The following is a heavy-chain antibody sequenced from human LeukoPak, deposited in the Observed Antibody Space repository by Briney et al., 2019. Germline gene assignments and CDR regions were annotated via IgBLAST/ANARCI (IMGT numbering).Heavy chain of an antibody. CDR1: GLTLSSYW. J-gene: IGHJ5*02. Sequence: GGSLRLSCAASGLTLSSYWMHWGPQAPGKGLVWGSRIKSDGSSPTYAASVKGRFTISRDNAKHTLYLQMNSLSGEDTAVYFCATDPDLHGFSYFDPWGQGTLVTVSS. D-gene: IGHD3-10*01. CDR3: ATDPDLHGFSYFDP. CDR2: IKSDGSSP. V-gene: IGHV3-74*01.